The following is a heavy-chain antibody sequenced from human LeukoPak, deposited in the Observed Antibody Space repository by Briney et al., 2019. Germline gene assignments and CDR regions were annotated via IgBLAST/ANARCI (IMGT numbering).Heavy chain of an antibody. CDR2: ISSSSSYI. CDR1: GFTFSSYS. Sequence: GGSLRLSCAASGFTFSSYSMNWVRQAPGKGLEWVSSISSSSSYIYYADSVKGRFTISRDNAENSLYLQMTSLRAEDTAVYYCARGKNDGERHVGTSVDNWGQGTLVTVSS. V-gene: IGHV3-21*01. CDR3: ARGKNDGERHVGTSVDN. D-gene: IGHD1-26*01. J-gene: IGHJ4*02.